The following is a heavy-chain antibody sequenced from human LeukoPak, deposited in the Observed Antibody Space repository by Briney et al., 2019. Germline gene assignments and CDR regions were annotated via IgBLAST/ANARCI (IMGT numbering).Heavy chain of an antibody. J-gene: IGHJ3*02. CDR3: AREESSGWYRGPNAFDI. D-gene: IGHD6-19*01. CDR2: IIPIFGTA. V-gene: IGHV1-69*06. CDR1: GGTFSSYA. Sequence: GASVKVSCKASGGTFSSYAISWVRQAPGQGLEWMGGIIPIFGTANYAQKLQGRVTITADKSTSTAYMELSSLRSEDTAVYYCAREESSGWYRGPNAFDIWGQGTMVTVSS.